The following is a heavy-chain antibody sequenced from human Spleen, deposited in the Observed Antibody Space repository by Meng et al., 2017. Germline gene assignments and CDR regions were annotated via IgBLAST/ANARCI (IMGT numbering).Heavy chain of an antibody. CDR3: ARGRRGQSEYRNYYYGMDV. D-gene: IGHD2/OR15-2a*01. J-gene: IGHJ6*02. Sequence: SETLSLTCAVYGGSFSDYYWSWIRQPPGKGLEWIGEINDSGYTNYNPSLKSRVTISVDTSRNQFSLQLRSVTAADTAVFYCARGRRGQSEYRNYYYGMDVWGQETTVTVSS. CDR2: INDSGYT. CDR1: GGSFSDYY. V-gene: IGHV4-34*01.